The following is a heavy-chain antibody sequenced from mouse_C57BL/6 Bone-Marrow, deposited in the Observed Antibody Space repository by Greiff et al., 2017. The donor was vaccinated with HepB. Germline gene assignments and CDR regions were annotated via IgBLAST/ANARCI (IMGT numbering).Heavy chain of an antibody. CDR3: ASGYYYGSSYYAMDY. Sequence: VQLQQSGPELVKPGASVKISCKASGYSFTDYNMNWVKQRNGKSLEWIGVINPNYGTTSYNQKFKGKATLTVDQSSSTAYMQLNSLTSEDSAVYYCASGYYYGSSYYAMDYWGQGTSVTVSS. CDR1: GYSFTDYN. V-gene: IGHV1-39*01. CDR2: INPNYGTT. J-gene: IGHJ4*01. D-gene: IGHD1-1*01.